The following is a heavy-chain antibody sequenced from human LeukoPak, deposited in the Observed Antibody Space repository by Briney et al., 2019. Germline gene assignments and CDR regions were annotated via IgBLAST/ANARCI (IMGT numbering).Heavy chain of an antibody. V-gene: IGHV4-61*02. J-gene: IGHJ6*03. CDR3: ASGCSGGSSYSLDYYYYYYMDV. CDR1: GGSFSSGSYY. Sequence: SQTLSLTCTVSGGSFSSGSYYWSWMRLRAGMGREWVVSICTSASTNYNPSLQSRVTISVDTYKNQFSLKLSSVTAADTAVYYCASGCSGGSSYSLDYYYYYYMDVWGKGTTVTVSS. D-gene: IGHD2-15*01. CDR2: ICTSAST.